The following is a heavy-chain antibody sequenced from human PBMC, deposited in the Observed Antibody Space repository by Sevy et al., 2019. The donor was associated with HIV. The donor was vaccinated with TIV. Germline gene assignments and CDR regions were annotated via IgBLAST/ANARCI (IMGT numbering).Heavy chain of an antibody. CDR3: ARAGGPTGLDY. J-gene: IGHJ4*02. D-gene: IGHD4-17*01. CDR2: ISSSGSTI. CDR1: GFTFSSYE. Sequence: GGSLRLSCAASGFTFSSYEMHWVRQAPGKGLEWVSYISSSGSTIYYAESVKGRFTISRDNAKNSLYLQMNTLRAEDTAVYYCARAGGPTGLDYWGQGTLVTVSS. V-gene: IGHV3-48*03.